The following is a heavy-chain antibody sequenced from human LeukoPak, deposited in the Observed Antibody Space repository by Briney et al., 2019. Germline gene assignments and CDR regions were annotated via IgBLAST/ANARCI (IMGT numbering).Heavy chain of an antibody. CDR1: GFSFRNYA. D-gene: IGHD3-10*01. Sequence: GGSLRLSCAASGFSFRNYAVNWVRQAPGKGLEWVAVISYDGAKQYFADSVKGRFTISRDDPKNTLYLQMNSLRPDDSAVYYCARGAFYFDYWGLGTLVTVSS. V-gene: IGHV3-30-3*01. CDR2: ISYDGAKQ. CDR3: ARGAFYFDY. J-gene: IGHJ4*02.